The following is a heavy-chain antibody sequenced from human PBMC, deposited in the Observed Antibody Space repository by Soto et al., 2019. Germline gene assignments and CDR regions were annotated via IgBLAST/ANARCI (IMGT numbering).Heavy chain of an antibody. Sequence: ASVKVSCKASGYTFTTFGISWVRQAPGQGLEWMGWIDPKNGNTKDAQKFQGRVTMTTDTSTSTAYMELRSLRSDDTAVYFCAKEYCDSSRCYLPDSWGQGALVTVSS. CDR3: AKEYCDSSRCYLPDS. V-gene: IGHV1-18*01. J-gene: IGHJ4*02. CDR2: IDPKNGNT. CDR1: GYTFTTFG. D-gene: IGHD2-2*01.